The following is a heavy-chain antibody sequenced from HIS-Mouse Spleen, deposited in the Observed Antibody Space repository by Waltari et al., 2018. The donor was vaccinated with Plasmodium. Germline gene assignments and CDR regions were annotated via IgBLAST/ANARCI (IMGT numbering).Heavy chain of an antibody. V-gene: IGHV3-66*01. D-gene: IGHD1-26*01. CDR2: IYSGGST. Sequence: EVQLVESGGGLVQPGGSLRLSCAASGCTVSRHYMTWARQAPGKGLEWVSVIYSGGSTYYADSVKGRFTISRDNSKNTLYLQMNSLRAEDTAVYYCATPRVGGSYFDYWGQGTLVTVSS. J-gene: IGHJ4*02. CDR3: ATPRVGGSYFDY. CDR1: GCTVSRHY.